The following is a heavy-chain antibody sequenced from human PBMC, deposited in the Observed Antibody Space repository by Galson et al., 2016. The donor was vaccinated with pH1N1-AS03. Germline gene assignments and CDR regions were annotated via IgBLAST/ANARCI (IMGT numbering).Heavy chain of an antibody. D-gene: IGHD1-26*01. V-gene: IGHV3-7*01. Sequence: SLRLSCAASGFTFSSSWMSWVRQAPGKRLEWVANIRQDGSDKYYVDSVRGRFTISRDNAKNSLYLQMNSLRAEDTAVYYCVKGGTNFDSWGQGTLVTVSS. CDR1: GFTFSSSW. J-gene: IGHJ4*02. CDR2: IRQDGSDK. CDR3: VKGGTNFDS.